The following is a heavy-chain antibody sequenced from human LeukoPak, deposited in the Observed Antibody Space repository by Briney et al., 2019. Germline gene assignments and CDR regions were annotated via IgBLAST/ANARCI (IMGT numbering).Heavy chain of an antibody. CDR2: ISGSGGST. Sequence: PGGSLRLSCAASGLTFSSYAMIWVRQAPGKGLEWVSAISGSGGSTYYADSVKGRFTISRDNSKNTLYLQMNSLRAEDTAVYYCAKDGPGGDYYYYGMDVWGKGTTVTVSS. CDR3: AKDGPGGDYYYYGMDV. D-gene: IGHD3-10*01. V-gene: IGHV3-23*01. J-gene: IGHJ6*04. CDR1: GLTFSSYA.